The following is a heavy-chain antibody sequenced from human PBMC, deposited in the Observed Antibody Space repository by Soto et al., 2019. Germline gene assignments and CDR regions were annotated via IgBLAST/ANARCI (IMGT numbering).Heavy chain of an antibody. Sequence: ASVKVSCKVSGYTLTELSMHWVRQAPGKGLEWMGGFDPEDGETIYAQKFQGRVTMTEDTSTDTAYMELSSLRSEDTAVYYCATQNSRLYYYDSSGPTGYYYYGMDVWGQGTTVTVSS. CDR3: ATQNSRLYYYDSSGPTGYYYYGMDV. CDR1: GYTLTELS. D-gene: IGHD3-22*01. V-gene: IGHV1-24*01. J-gene: IGHJ6*02. CDR2: FDPEDGET.